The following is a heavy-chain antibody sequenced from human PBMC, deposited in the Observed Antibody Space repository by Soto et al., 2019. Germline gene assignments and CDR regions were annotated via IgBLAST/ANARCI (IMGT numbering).Heavy chain of an antibody. CDR1: GFTFSSYW. Sequence: GGSLRLSCAASGFTFSSYWMSWVRQAPGKGLEWVANIKQDGSEKYYVDSVKGRVTISRDNAKNSRYLQMNSLRAEDTAVYYCAGRITIFGVVIIPGDYYYYMDVWGKGTTVTVSS. D-gene: IGHD3-3*01. J-gene: IGHJ6*03. CDR2: IKQDGSEK. CDR3: AGRITIFGVVIIPGDYYYYMDV. V-gene: IGHV3-7*01.